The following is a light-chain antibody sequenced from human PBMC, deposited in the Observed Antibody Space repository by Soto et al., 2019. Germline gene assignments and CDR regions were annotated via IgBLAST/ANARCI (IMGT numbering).Light chain of an antibody. V-gene: IGKV3-20*01. J-gene: IGKJ1*01. CDR2: GAS. CDR3: HQYASSSRT. CDR1: QSFSSNY. Sequence: EIVLTQSTGTLSLSPGERATLSCRASQSFSSNYLAWYQQKPGQAPRLLIYGASSRATGIPDRFSGSGSGTDFTLTISRLEPEDFAVYYCHQYASSSRTFGQGTKVEIK.